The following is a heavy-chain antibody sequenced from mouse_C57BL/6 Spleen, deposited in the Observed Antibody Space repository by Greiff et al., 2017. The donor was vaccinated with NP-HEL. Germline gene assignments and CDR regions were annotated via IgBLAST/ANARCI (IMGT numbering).Heavy chain of an antibody. J-gene: IGHJ2*01. Sequence: QVQLQQPGAELVMPGASVKLSCKASGYTFTSYWMHWVKQRPGQGLEWIGEIDPSDSYTNYNQKFKGKSTLTVDKSSSTAYMQLSSLTSEDSAVYYCARYNYYGSSYYFDYWGQGTTLTVSS. D-gene: IGHD1-1*01. V-gene: IGHV1-69*01. CDR1: GYTFTSYW. CDR2: IDPSDSYT. CDR3: ARYNYYGSSYYFDY.